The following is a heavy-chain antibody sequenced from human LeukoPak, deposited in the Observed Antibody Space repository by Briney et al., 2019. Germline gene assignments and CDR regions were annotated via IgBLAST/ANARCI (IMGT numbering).Heavy chain of an antibody. CDR2: IWYDGSNK. CDR3: AKDRYYDSSGYAN. V-gene: IGHV3-33*06. CDR1: GFTFSSYG. D-gene: IGHD3-22*01. J-gene: IGHJ4*02. Sequence: PGGSLRLSCAASGFTFSSYGMHWVRQAPGKGLEWVAVIWYDGSNKYYADSVRGRFTISRDNSKNTLYLQMNSLRAEDTAVYYCAKDRYYDSSGYANWGQGTLVTVSS.